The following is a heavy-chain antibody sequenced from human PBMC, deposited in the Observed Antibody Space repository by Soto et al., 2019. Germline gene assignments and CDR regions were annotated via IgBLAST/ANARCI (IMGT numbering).Heavy chain of an antibody. Sequence: QVQLQESGPGLVKPSQTLSLTCSVSDDSITSGSFYWSWLRQSPGKGLEWIAYISSSGNTFYNPSLKSRLTLSVDTSRNHFALDVTSVTVADSAVYYCARGRGDGDGYYLYYFDYWGQGTLVTVSS. D-gene: IGHD3-22*01. J-gene: IGHJ4*02. CDR1: DDSITSGSFY. CDR2: ISSSGNT. CDR3: ARGRGDGDGYYLYYFDY. V-gene: IGHV4-31*03.